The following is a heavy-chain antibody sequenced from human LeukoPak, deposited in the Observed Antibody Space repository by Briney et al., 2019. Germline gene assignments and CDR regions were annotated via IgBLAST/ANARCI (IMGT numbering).Heavy chain of an antibody. V-gene: IGHV1-3*01. Sequence: ASVKVSCKASGYTFTSYAMHWVHQAPGQRLKWMGWINAGNGNTKYSQKFQGRVTITRDTSARTAYMELSSLRSEDTAVYYCARWPTTVTAFDYWGQGTLVTVSS. CDR2: INAGNGNT. CDR3: ARWPTTVTAFDY. D-gene: IGHD4-11*01. CDR1: GYTFTSYA. J-gene: IGHJ4*02.